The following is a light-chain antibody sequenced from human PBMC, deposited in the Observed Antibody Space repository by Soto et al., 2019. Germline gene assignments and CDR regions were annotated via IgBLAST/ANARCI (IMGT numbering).Light chain of an antibody. CDR1: SSDVGTYNY. CDR3: TSYTTTSSLI. Sequence: QSALTQPASVSGSPGQSITISCTGTSSDVGTYNYVCWYQQHPGKAPKLLIYDVSNRPSGVSDRFSGSKSGNTASLTISGRQAADEADYYCTSYTTTSSLIFGVGTKLTVL. V-gene: IGLV2-14*03. CDR2: DVS. J-gene: IGLJ2*01.